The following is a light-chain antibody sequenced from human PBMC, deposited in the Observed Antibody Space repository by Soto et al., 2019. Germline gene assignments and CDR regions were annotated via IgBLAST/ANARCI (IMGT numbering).Light chain of an antibody. V-gene: IGKV4-1*01. CDR1: QSLLYSSNNKNY. Sequence: IVMTQSPDSLAVSLGERATINCKSSQSLLYSSNNKNYLTWYQQKPGQPPKMIIYWASSRKSGVPDRFSGSGSGTDFTLTISSLQAEDVAVYYCQQYYSHPPTFGQGTKVEVK. CDR2: WAS. J-gene: IGKJ1*01. CDR3: QQYYSHPPT.